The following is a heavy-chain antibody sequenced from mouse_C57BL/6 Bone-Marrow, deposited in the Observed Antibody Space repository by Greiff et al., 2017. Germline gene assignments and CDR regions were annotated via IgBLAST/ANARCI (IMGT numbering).Heavy chain of an antibody. J-gene: IGHJ2*01. CDR1: GYTFTDYN. CDR3: ASSVLRSSLGDY. V-gene: IGHV1-22*01. D-gene: IGHD1-1*01. Sequence: DVQLQESGPELVKPGASVKMSCKASGYTFTDYNMHWVKQSHGKSLEWIGYINPNNGGTSYNQKFKGKATLTVNTSSSTAYMELRSLTSEDSAVYYCASSVLRSSLGDYWGQGTTLTVSS. CDR2: INPNNGGT.